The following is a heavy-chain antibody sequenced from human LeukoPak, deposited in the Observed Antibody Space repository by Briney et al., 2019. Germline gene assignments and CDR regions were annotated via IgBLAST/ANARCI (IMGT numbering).Heavy chain of an antibody. D-gene: IGHD1-7*01. Sequence: PGGPLRLSCAASGFTFDAYVMHWVRQAPGEGLEWVSLISGDGGSTYYADSVKGRFTISRDNNKTSLYLQMNSLRTEDTALYYCSPYDWNYLGEYWGQGTLVTAS. CDR2: ISGDGGST. CDR3: SPYDWNYLGEY. V-gene: IGHV3-43*02. J-gene: IGHJ4*02. CDR1: GFTFDAYV.